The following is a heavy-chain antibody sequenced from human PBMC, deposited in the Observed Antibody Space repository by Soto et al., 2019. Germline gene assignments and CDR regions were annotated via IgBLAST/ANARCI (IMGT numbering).Heavy chain of an antibody. D-gene: IGHD1-26*01. J-gene: IGHJ4*02. Sequence: QVQLVESGGGVVQPGRSLRLSCAASGFTFNSYPMHWVRHAPGKGLEWVAVIPYDGSNKYYADSVQGRFTISRDNSKNTVYLQMNSLRGEDTAVYYCARDSPRGAPFDYWGQGTLVTFSS. CDR3: ARDSPRGAPFDY. CDR2: IPYDGSNK. CDR1: GFTFNSYP. V-gene: IGHV3-30*04.